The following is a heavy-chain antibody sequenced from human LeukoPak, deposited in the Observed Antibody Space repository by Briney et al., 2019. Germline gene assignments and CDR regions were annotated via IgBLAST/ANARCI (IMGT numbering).Heavy chain of an antibody. D-gene: IGHD2-21*02. J-gene: IGHJ4*02. V-gene: IGHV3-33*01. CDR3: ARGGAYCGGDCYFGFDY. CDR2: IWYDGSNK. CDR1: GFTFSSYG. Sequence: GGSLRLSCAASGFTFSSYGMHWVRQAPGKGLEWVAVIWYDGSNKYYADSVKGRFTISRDNSKNTLYLQMNRLRAEDTAVYYCARGGAYCGGDCYFGFDYWGQGTLVTVSS.